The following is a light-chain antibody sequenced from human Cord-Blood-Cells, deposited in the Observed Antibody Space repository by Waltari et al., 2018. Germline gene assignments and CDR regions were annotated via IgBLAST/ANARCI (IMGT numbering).Light chain of an antibody. CDR1: QSISSW. V-gene: IGKV1-5*03. CDR3: QQYNSYPLT. CDR2: KAS. J-gene: IGKJ4*01. Sequence: DIQMTQSPSTLSASVGDRVTITCRASQSISSWLAWYQQKPGKAPKLLIYKASSLESGVPSRFSGSGAGTEFILTISSLQPDDFATYYCQQYNSYPLTFGGGTKVEIK.